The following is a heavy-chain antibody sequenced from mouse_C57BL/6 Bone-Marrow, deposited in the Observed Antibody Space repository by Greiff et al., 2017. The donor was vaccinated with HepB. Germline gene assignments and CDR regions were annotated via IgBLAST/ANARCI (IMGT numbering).Heavy chain of an antibody. J-gene: IGHJ1*03. CDR2: ISSGGDYI. CDR1: GFTFSSYA. CDR3: TRDPIYYGSSYWYFDV. V-gene: IGHV5-9-1*02. D-gene: IGHD1-1*01. Sequence: EVMLVESGEGLVKPGGSLKLSCAASGFTFSSYAMSWVRQTPEKRLEWVAYISSGGDYIYYADTVKGRFTISRDNARNTLYLQMSSLKSEDTAMYYCTRDPIYYGSSYWYFDVWGTGTTVTVSS.